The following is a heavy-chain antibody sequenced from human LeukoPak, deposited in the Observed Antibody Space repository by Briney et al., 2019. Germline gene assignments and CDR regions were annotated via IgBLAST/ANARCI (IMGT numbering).Heavy chain of an antibody. V-gene: IGHV1-2*02. Sequence: ASVKVSCKASGYTFTGYYMHWVRQAPGQGLEWMGWIDPNSGGTNYAQKFQGRVTMTRDTSISTAYMELSRLRSDDTAVYYCAGDDIVVVPAAISRFDPWGQGTLVTVSS. CDR3: AGDDIVVVPAAISRFDP. CDR2: IDPNSGGT. CDR1: GYTFTGYY. D-gene: IGHD2-2*01. J-gene: IGHJ5*02.